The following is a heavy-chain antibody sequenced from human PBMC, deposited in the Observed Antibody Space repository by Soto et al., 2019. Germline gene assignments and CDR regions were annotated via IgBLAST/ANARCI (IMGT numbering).Heavy chain of an antibody. D-gene: IGHD3-10*01. CDR3: ARSGGKAEKYYWLEP. V-gene: IGHV4-34*01. J-gene: IGHJ5*02. Sequence: SETLSLTCAVYGGSFSGFYRTWVCQPPVKGLVGIGETSQSDSTTYNPALTSRVTISGDTSNNQFFLKLTSVTAADTAMYYCARSGGKAEKYYWLEPWGQGTLVTVSS. CDR2: TSQSDST. CDR1: GGSFSGFY.